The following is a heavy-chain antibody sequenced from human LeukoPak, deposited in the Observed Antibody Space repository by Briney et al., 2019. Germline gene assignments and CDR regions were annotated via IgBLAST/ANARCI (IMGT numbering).Heavy chain of an antibody. D-gene: IGHD2-15*01. J-gene: IGHJ6*03. CDR1: GFTFSSYA. Sequence: GGSLRLSCAASGFTFSSYAMSWVRQAPGKGLEWVAFIRYDGSNEYYADSVKGRFTISRDKSKNTLSLQMNGLRVEDTAVYYCAKVMPPGRIRFYSYYMDVWGKGTTVTVS. CDR2: IRYDGSNE. CDR3: AKVMPPGRIRFYSYYMDV. V-gene: IGHV3-30*02.